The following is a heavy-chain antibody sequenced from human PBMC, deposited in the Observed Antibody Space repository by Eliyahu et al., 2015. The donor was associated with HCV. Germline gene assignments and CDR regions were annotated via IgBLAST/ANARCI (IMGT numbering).Heavy chain of an antibody. V-gene: IGHV3-33*08. CDR2: IWFDGNNK. CDR3: ARDKSPVVGPGRAVGYFDY. D-gene: IGHD2-21*01. CDR1: GFTFXSXG. J-gene: IGHJ4*02. Sequence: QVQLVESGGNVVQPGRSLRLSCAASGFTFXSXGFHWVRQAPGKGVGWVAIIWFDGNNKYYADSVKGRFTISRDNSKNTVYLQVNSLRAEDTAVYYCARDKSPVVGPGRAVGYFDYWGQGTLVTVSS.